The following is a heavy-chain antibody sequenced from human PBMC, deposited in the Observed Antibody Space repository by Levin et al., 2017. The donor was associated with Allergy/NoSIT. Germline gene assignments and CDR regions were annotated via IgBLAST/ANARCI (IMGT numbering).Heavy chain of an antibody. J-gene: IGHJ6*02. CDR2: IYYSGST. V-gene: IGHV4-39*07. D-gene: IGHD3-3*01. CDR3: ARTNYDFSYYYYYYGMDV. CDR1: GGSISSSSYY. Sequence: SETLSLTCTVSGGSISSSSYYWGWIRQPPGKGLEWIGSIYYSGSTYYNPSLKSRVTISVDTSKNQFSLKLSSVTAADTAVYYCARTNYDFSYYYYYYGMDVWGQGTTVTVSS.